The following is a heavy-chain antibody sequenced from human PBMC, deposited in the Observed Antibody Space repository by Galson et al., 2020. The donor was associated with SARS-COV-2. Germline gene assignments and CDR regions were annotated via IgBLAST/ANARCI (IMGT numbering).Heavy chain of an antibody. CDR2: IYYRGRS. CDR3: ARDELEWAAFDI. CDR1: GGSVTSGRSY. J-gene: IGHJ3*02. V-gene: IGHV4-61*01. D-gene: IGHD1-1*01. Sequence: PSETLSLTCTVSGGSVTSGRSYWSWIRQPPGKALEWIGYIYYRGRSIYNPSLTSRVTISVDTSKNQFSLKLSSVTAADTAVYYCARDELEWAAFDIWGQGTLVTVSS.